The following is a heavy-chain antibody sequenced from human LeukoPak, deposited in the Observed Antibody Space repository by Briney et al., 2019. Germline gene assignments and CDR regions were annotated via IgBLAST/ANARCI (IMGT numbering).Heavy chain of an antibody. CDR2: INHSGST. V-gene: IGHV4-34*01. J-gene: IGHJ5*02. Sequence: KASETLSLTCAVYGGSFSGYYWSWIRQPPGKGLEWIGEINHSGSTNYNPSLKSRVTISVDTSKNQSSLKLSSVTAADTAFYSCVNSGSNYEAVSWGQGTLVTVSS. D-gene: IGHD5-18*01. CDR1: GGSFSGYY. CDR3: VNSGSNYEAVS.